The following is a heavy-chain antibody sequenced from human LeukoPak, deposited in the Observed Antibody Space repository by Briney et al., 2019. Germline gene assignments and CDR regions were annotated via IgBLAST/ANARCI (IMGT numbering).Heavy chain of an antibody. V-gene: IGHV1-2*02. CDR3: ARGLMPPHYDILTGKNTRLDY. D-gene: IGHD3-9*01. Sequence: GASVKVSCKASGYTFTGYYMHWVRQAPGQGLEWMGWINPNSGGTNYAQKFQGRVTMTRDTSISTAYMELSRLRSDDTAVYYCARGLMPPHYDILTGKNTRLDYWGQGTLVTVSS. J-gene: IGHJ4*02. CDR1: GYTFTGYY. CDR2: INPNSGGT.